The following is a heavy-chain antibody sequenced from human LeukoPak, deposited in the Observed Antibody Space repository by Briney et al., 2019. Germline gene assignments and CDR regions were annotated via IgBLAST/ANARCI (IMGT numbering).Heavy chain of an antibody. CDR2: IWYDGSNQ. CDR1: GFTFSNYW. CDR3: ARHVSPKYYYYYYMDV. V-gene: IGHV3-33*08. D-gene: IGHD3-10*02. J-gene: IGHJ6*03. Sequence: GGSLRLSCAASGFTFSNYWMSWVRQAPGKGLEWVAIIWYDGSNQYYADSVKGRFTISRDNSKNTLYLQMNSLSAEDTAVYYCARHVSPKYYYYYYMDVWGKGTTVTVSS.